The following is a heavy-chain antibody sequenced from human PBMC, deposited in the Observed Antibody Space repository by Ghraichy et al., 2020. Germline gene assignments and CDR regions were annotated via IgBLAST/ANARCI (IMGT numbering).Heavy chain of an antibody. Sequence: GSLRLSCVGSGFTFSSYSMNWVRQSPGKGLEWVSYITSSSRNTFYADSVKGRFTISRDNAQNSLSLQMNSLRDEDTAVYYCARGSRVVRFYYYDGMDVWGQGTTVTVSS. D-gene: IGHD4-23*01. CDR3: ARGSRVVRFYYYDGMDV. CDR1: GFTFSSYS. CDR2: ITSSSRNT. V-gene: IGHV3-48*02. J-gene: IGHJ6*02.